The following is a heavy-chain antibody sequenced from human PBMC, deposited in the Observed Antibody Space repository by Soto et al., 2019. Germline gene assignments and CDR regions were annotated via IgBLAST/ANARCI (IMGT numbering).Heavy chain of an antibody. D-gene: IGHD3-22*01. Sequence: ASVKVSCKASGGTFSSYAISWVRQAPGQGLEWMGGIIPIFGTANYAQKFQGRVTITADESTSTAYMELSSLRSEDTAVYYCASTPVYYYDSSGNDAFDIWGQGTMVTVSS. V-gene: IGHV1-69*13. CDR3: ASTPVYYYDSSGNDAFDI. J-gene: IGHJ3*02. CDR2: IIPIFGTA. CDR1: GGTFSSYA.